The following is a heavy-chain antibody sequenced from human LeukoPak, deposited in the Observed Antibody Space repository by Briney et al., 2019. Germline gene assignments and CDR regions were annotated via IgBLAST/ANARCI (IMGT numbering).Heavy chain of an antibody. V-gene: IGHV3-15*01. J-gene: IGHJ4*02. CDR2: IKSKTDGGTT. CDR3: TTDPPTYDDRSSLDY. D-gene: IGHD3-22*01. Sequence: GGSLRLSCAASGFTFSNAWMSWVRQAPGKGLEWVGRIKSKTDGGTTDYAAPVKGRFTISRDDSKNKLYLQMKSMKTADTDVYYCTTDPPTYDDRSSLDYWGQGTLVTVSS. CDR1: GFTFSNAW.